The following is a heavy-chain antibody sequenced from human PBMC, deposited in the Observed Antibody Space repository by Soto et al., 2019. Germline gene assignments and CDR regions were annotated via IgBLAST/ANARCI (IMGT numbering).Heavy chain of an antibody. CDR2: IIPIFGTA. Sequence: SVKVSCKASGGTFSSYAISWVRQAPGQGLEWMGGIIPIFGTANYAQKFQGRVTITADESTSTAYMELSSLRSEDTAVYYCARGGNYYDSSGLGPEYYFDYWGQGTLVTAPQ. D-gene: IGHD3-22*01. CDR3: ARGGNYYDSSGLGPEYYFDY. CDR1: GGTFSSYA. V-gene: IGHV1-69*13. J-gene: IGHJ4*02.